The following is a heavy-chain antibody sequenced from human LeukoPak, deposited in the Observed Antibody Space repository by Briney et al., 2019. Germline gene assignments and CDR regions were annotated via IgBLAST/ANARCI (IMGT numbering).Heavy chain of an antibody. Sequence: GGSLRLSCAASGFTFSSYSMNWVRQAPGKGLEWVSSISSSSSYIYYADSVKGRFTISRDNAKNSLYLQMNSLRAEDTAVYYCANVRHYGDSADYWGQGTLVTVSS. CDR2: ISSSSSYI. CDR1: GFTFSSYS. V-gene: IGHV3-21*01. D-gene: IGHD4-17*01. CDR3: ANVRHYGDSADY. J-gene: IGHJ4*02.